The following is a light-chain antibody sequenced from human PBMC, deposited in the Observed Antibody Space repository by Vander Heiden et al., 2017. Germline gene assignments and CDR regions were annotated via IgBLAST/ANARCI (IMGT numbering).Light chain of an antibody. CDR1: QSISSY. CDR3: QQCYSTPFT. J-gene: IGKJ3*01. CDR2: AAS. V-gene: IGKV1-39*01. Sequence: SQMPQSPSSLSASVAARVTITCRASQSISSYLNWYQQKPGKAPKLLIYAASSLQSGVPSRFSGSGSGTDFTLTISSLQPEDFATYYCQQCYSTPFTFGSGTKVDIK.